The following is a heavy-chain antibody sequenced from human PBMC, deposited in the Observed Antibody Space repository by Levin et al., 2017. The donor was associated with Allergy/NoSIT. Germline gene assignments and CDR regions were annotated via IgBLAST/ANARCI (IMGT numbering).Heavy chain of an antibody. D-gene: IGHD3-3*01. Sequence: GESLKISCAASGFTFSSYGMHWVRQAPGKGLEWVAVISYDGSNKYYADSVKGRFTISRDNSKNTLYLQMNSLRAEDTAVYYCAKVPIDFWSGYYSTNYFDYWGQGTLVTVSS. CDR3: AKVPIDFWSGYYSTNYFDY. J-gene: IGHJ4*02. CDR2: ISYDGSNK. V-gene: IGHV3-30*18. CDR1: GFTFSSYG.